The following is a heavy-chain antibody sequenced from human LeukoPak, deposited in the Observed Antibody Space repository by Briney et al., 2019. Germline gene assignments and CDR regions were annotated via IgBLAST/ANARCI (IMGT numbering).Heavy chain of an antibody. Sequence: SVKVSCKASGYTFTSYGISWVRQAPGQGLEWMGGIIPIFGTANYAQKFQGRVTITADESTSTAYMELSRLRSDDTAVYYCARGTTDFDYWGQGTLVTVSS. CDR1: GYTFTSYG. CDR3: ARGTTDFDY. D-gene: IGHD4-17*01. CDR2: IIPIFGTA. J-gene: IGHJ4*02. V-gene: IGHV1-69*13.